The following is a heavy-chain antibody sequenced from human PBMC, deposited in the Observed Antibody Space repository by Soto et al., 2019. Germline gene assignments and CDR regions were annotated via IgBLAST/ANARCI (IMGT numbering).Heavy chain of an antibody. V-gene: IGHV3-23*01. J-gene: IGHJ4*02. Sequence: PWGSLRLSCVASGFSFRSYEMHWVRQGTRKGLRWVSGRCDGGEPISYTGSGKGRFTLSRNKPKKTLDLQMESLRAEHTAFYYCAKNRGIIMIVESWGQVTLVTVSS. CDR1: GFSFRSYE. D-gene: IGHD3-22*01. CDR2: RCDGGEPI. CDR3: AKNRGIIMIVES.